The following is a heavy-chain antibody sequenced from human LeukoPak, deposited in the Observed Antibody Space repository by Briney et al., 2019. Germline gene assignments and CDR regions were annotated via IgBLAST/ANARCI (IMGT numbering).Heavy chain of an antibody. J-gene: IGHJ4*02. CDR1: GFTFSSYG. CDR3: AKDLVNGDGIDY. Sequence: GGSLRLSCAASGFTFSSYGMHWVRQAPGKGLEWVAAISYDGSNKYYADSVKGRFTISRDNSKNTLYLQMNSLRAEDTAVYYCAKDLVNGDGIDYWGQGTLVTVSS. V-gene: IGHV3-30*18. CDR2: ISYDGSNK. D-gene: IGHD4-17*01.